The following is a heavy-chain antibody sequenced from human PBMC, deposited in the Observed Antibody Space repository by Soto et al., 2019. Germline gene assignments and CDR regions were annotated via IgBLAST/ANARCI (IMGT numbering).Heavy chain of an antibody. CDR1: GLTFSSHA. CDR2: ISGSVGVT. J-gene: IGHJ6*02. Sequence: EVQLLESGGGLVQPGGSLRLSCAASGLTFSSHAMSWVRQAPGKGLQWVSAISGSVGVTYYADSVKGRFTISRDNSKNTRYLQTNSLSAEDTAVYYCVKTITLTTPHYGIDVWGQGTTVPVSS. V-gene: IGHV3-23*01. CDR3: VKTITLTTPHYGIDV. D-gene: IGHD4-17*01.